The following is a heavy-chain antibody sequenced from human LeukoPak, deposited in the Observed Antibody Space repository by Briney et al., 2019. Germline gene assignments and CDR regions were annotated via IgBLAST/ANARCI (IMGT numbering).Heavy chain of an antibody. V-gene: IGHV1-69-2*01. CDR2: VDPEDGET. CDR1: GYTFTDYY. Sequence: ATVKISCKVSGYTFTDYYMHWVQQAPGKGLEWMGLVDPEDGETIYAEKFQGRVTITADTSTDTAYMELSSLRSEDTAVYYCATTPPSSSSPGGYNWLDPWGQGTLVTVSS. D-gene: IGHD6-6*01. J-gene: IGHJ5*02. CDR3: ATTPPSSSSPGGYNWLDP.